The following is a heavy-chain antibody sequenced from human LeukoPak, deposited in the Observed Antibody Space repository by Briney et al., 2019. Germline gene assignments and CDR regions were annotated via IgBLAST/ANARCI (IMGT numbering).Heavy chain of an antibody. V-gene: IGHV3-48*03. CDR3: AGPTVYYYDSTSL. J-gene: IGHJ4*02. CDR1: GFTFSSYE. Sequence: PGGSLRLSCAASGFTFSSYEMNWVRQAPGKGLEWVSYISSSGSTIYYADSVKGRFTISRDNAKNSLYLQMNSLRAEDTAVYYCAGPTVYYYDSTSLWGQGTLVTVSS. CDR2: ISSSGSTI. D-gene: IGHD3-22*01.